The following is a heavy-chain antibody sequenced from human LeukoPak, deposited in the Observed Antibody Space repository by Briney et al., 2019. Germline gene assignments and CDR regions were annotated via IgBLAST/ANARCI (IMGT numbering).Heavy chain of an antibody. J-gene: IGHJ6*02. D-gene: IGHD3-16*01. CDR2: IYFSGTT. Sequence: PSETLSLTCTVSGGSITSSYWGWIRQPAGKGLEWIGRIYFSGTTNYNPSLESRVTMSLDTSKTQFSLKLSSVTAADTAVYYCARAIAIPGGGLDYGLDVWGQGTTVTVSS. CDR3: ARAIAIPGGGLDYGLDV. CDR1: GGSITSSY. V-gene: IGHV4-4*07.